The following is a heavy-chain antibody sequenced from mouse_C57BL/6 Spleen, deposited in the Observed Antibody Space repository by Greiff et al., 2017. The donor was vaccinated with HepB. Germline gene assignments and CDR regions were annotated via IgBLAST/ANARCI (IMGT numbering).Heavy chain of an antibody. J-gene: IGHJ1*03. V-gene: IGHV1-69*01. CDR3: ASGGLRRYFDV. Sequence: QVQLQQPGAELVMPGASVKLSCKASGYTFTSYWMHWVKQRHGQGLEWIGEIDPSDSYTNYNQKFKGKSTLTVDKSSSTAYMQLSSLTSEDSAVYYCASGGLRRYFDVWGTGTTVTVSS. D-gene: IGHD2-4*01. CDR1: GYTFTSYW. CDR2: IDPSDSYT.